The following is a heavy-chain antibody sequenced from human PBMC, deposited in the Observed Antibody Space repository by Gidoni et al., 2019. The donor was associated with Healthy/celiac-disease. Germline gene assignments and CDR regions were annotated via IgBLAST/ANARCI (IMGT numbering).Heavy chain of an antibody. CDR2: INPNSGGT. CDR3: ARDRGNYYDSSGYYAF. CDR1: GYTFTGYY. J-gene: IGHJ4*02. Sequence: QVQLVQSGAEVKKPGASVKVSCKASGYTFTGYYMHWVRQAPGQGLEWMGWINPNSGGTNYAQKFQGRVTMTRDTSISTAYMELSRLRSDDTAVYYCARDRGNYYDSSGYYAFWGQGTLVTVSS. V-gene: IGHV1-2*02. D-gene: IGHD3-22*01.